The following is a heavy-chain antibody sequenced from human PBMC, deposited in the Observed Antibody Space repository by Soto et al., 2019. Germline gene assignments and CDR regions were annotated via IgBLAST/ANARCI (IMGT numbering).Heavy chain of an antibody. CDR3: ATSGGGWYLY. CDR2: LNPNSGDT. Sequence: QVQLVQSGAEVKKPGASVKVSCKASGYTFSSYDINWVRQATGQGLEWMGWLNPNSGDTGYAQKFQGRVTLTRNTSINTAYIELSSLTSDDTAVYYCATSGGGWYLYWGQGTLVTGSS. V-gene: IGHV1-8*01. J-gene: IGHJ4*02. CDR1: GYTFSSYD. D-gene: IGHD6-19*01.